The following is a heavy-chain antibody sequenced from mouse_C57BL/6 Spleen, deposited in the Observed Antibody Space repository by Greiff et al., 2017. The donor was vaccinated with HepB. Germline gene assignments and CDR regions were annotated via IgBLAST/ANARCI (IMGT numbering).Heavy chain of an antibody. D-gene: IGHD3-3*01. CDR2: IYPGDGDT. V-gene: IGHV1-82*01. CDR3: ARQAPRTGFAD. Sequence: VQLQESGPELVKPGASVKISCKASGYAFSSSWMNWVKQRPGKGLEWIGRIYPGDGDTNYNGKFKGKATLTADKSSSTAYMPLSSLTSEDSAVYFCARQAPRTGFADWGQGTLVTVSA. J-gene: IGHJ3*01. CDR1: GYAFSSSW.